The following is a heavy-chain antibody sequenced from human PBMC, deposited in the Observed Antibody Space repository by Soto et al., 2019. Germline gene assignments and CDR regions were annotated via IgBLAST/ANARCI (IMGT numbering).Heavy chain of an antibody. V-gene: IGHV3-23*01. J-gene: IGHJ4*02. Sequence: PGGSLRLSCAASGFTFSSYAMSWVRQAPGKGLEWVSAISGSGGSTYYADSVKGRFTISRDNSKNTLYLQMNSLRAEDTAVYYCAKDLPAFYWPSLRWPASNDYWGQGTLVTVSS. D-gene: IGHD4-17*01. CDR1: GFTFSSYA. CDR3: AKDLPAFYWPSLRWPASNDY. CDR2: ISGSGGST.